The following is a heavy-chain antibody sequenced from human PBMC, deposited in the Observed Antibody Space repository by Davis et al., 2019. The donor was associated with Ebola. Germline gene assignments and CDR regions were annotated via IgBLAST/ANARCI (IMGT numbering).Heavy chain of an antibody. CDR1: GFTFSSYN. CDR2: ISSASTYI. J-gene: IGHJ4*02. Sequence: PGGSLRLSCAASGFTFSSYNIIWARQAPGKGLEWVSSISSASTYIHFADSVKGRFTIFRDNAKNSVYLQMTSLRAEDTAVYYCARTVDCDFWGQGSLVTVSS. CDR3: ARTVDCDF. V-gene: IGHV3-21*04. D-gene: IGHD4-11*01.